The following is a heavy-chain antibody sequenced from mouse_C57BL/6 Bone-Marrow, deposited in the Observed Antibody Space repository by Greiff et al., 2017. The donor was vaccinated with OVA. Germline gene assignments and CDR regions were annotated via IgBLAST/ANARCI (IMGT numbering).Heavy chain of an antibody. CDR2: IYPGSGST. J-gene: IGHJ2*01. Sequence: QVQLQQPGAELVKPGASVKMSCKASGYTFTGYWITWVKQRPGQGLEWIGDIYPGSGSTNYNEKFKSKATLTVDTSSSTAYMQLSSLTSEASAVYYCARSSYYSNFDYWGQGTTLTVSS. CDR3: ARSSYYSNFDY. D-gene: IGHD2-5*01. CDR1: GYTFTGYW. V-gene: IGHV1-55*01.